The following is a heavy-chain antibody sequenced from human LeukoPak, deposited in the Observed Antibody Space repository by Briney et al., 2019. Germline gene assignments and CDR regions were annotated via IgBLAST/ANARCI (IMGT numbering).Heavy chain of an antibody. CDR1: GVSISSSNSY. CDR2: IYYSGNT. V-gene: IGHV4-39*02. CDR3: ARDLIVVVPAATVSDWFDP. J-gene: IGHJ5*02. Sequence: SETLSLTCTVSGVSISSSNSYWGWLRQPPGKGLEWIGSIYYSGNTYYNASLKSQVSISIDTSKNQFSLRLTSVTAADTAVYYCARDLIVVVPAATVSDWFDPWGQGTLVTVSS. D-gene: IGHD2-2*01.